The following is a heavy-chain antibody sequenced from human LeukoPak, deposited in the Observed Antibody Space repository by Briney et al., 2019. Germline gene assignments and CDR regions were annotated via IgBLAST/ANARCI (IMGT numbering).Heavy chain of an antibody. J-gene: IGHJ4*02. V-gene: IGHV4-59*01. CDR1: GGSISSYY. Sequence: PSETLSLTCTVSGGSISSYYWSWIRQHPGKGLERIGYIYYSGSTNYNPSLKSRVTISVDTSKNQFSLKLSSVTAADTAVYYCARDRTYDSSGYYFMGFDYWGQGTLVTVSS. CDR2: IYYSGST. D-gene: IGHD3-22*01. CDR3: ARDRTYDSSGYYFMGFDY.